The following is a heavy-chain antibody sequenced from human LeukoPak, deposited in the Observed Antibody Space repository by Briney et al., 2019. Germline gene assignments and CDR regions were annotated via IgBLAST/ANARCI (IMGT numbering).Heavy chain of an antibody. V-gene: IGHV3-21*01. Sequence: GGSLRLSCAASGFTFSSYSMNWVPQAPGKGLEWVSSISSSSSYIYYADSVKGRFTISRDNAKDSLYLQMNSLRAEDTAVYYCARDLVYYYDSSGYYFGPADGDWYFDLWGRGTLVTVSS. J-gene: IGHJ2*01. CDR2: ISSSSSYI. CDR3: ARDLVYYYDSSGYYFGPADGDWYFDL. D-gene: IGHD3-22*01. CDR1: GFTFSSYS.